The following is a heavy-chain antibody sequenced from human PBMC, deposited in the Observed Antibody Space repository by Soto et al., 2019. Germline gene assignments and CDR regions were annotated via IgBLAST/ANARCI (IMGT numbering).Heavy chain of an antibody. J-gene: IGHJ4*02. Sequence: LVESGGGLVQPGGSLRLSCAASGFTVSNNYMSWVRQAPGKGLEWVSLIYSGGSTHSADSVKGRFTISRDNSKNTLYLQMSSLRVEDTAVYYCAGYSHKGDWGQGTLVTVSS. V-gene: IGHV3-66*01. CDR2: IYSGGST. CDR3: AGYSHKGD. CDR1: GFTVSNNY. D-gene: IGHD1-26*01.